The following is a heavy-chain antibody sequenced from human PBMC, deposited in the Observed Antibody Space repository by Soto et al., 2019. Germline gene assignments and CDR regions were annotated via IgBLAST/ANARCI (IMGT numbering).Heavy chain of an antibody. CDR1: GGSISSYY. J-gene: IGHJ6*02. Sequence: SGTLSLTCPVSGGSISSYYWSWLRQPPGKGLEWIGYIYYSGSTNYNPSLKSRVTISVDTSKNQFSLKLSSVTAADTAVYYCARGVGYAAEQDYGMDVWGQGTTVTSP. V-gene: IGHV4-59*01. CDR3: ARGVGYAAEQDYGMDV. D-gene: IGHD6-13*01. CDR2: IYYSGST.